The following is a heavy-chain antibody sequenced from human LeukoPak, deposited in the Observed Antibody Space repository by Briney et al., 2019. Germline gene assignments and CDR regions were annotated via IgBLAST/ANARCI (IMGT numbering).Heavy chain of an antibody. J-gene: IGHJ4*02. CDR2: INHSGST. Sequence: SETLSLTCAVDGGSFSGYYWSWIRQPPGKGLEWIGEINHSGSTNYNPSLKSRVTISINTSKNQFSLKLSSVTAADTAVYYCARRNGQDIVATFRRRYYFDYWGQGTLVTVSS. CDR1: GGSFSGYY. CDR3: ARRNGQDIVATFRRRYYFDY. V-gene: IGHV4-34*01. D-gene: IGHD5-12*01.